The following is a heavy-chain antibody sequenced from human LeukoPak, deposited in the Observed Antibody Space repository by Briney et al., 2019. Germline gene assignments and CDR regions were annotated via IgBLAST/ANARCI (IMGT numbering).Heavy chain of an antibody. CDR1: GDSVSSNSAA. CDR2: TYYRSNWYN. Sequence: SQTLSLTCAISGDSVSSNSAAWNWISQSPSRGLEWLGRTYYRSNWYNDYALSVKSRIIINPDTSKNQFSLQLNSVTPEDTAVYYCAKNYGDSNWFDPWGQGTLVTVSS. CDR3: AKNYGDSNWFDP. J-gene: IGHJ5*02. V-gene: IGHV6-1*01. D-gene: IGHD4-17*01.